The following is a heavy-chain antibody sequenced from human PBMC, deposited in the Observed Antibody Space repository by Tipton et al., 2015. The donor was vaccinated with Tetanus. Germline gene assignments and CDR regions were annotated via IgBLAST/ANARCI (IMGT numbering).Heavy chain of an antibody. J-gene: IGHJ4*02. CDR3: ARASGYSYGPRNYFDY. CDR1: GGTFSSYA. D-gene: IGHD5-18*01. CDR2: IIPIFGTA. V-gene: IGHV1-69*05. Sequence: QSGAEVKKPGSSVKVSCKASGGTFSSYAISWVRQAPGQGLEWMGGIIPIFGTANYAQKLQGRVTMTTDTSTSTAYMELRSLRSDDTAVYYCARASGYSYGPRNYFDYWGQGTLVTVSS.